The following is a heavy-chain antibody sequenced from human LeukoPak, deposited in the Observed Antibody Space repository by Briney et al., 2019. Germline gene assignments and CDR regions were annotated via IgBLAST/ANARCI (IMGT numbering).Heavy chain of an antibody. CDR1: GFTFSDYY. J-gene: IGHJ4*02. CDR3: ARDHSGSYKYCFDY. Sequence: GGSLRLSCAASGFTFSDYYMSWIRQAPGKGLEWVSYISSSSSYTNYADSVKGRFTISRDNAKNSLYLQMNSLRAEDTAVYYCARDHSGSYKYCFDYWGQGTLVTVSS. V-gene: IGHV3-11*06. CDR2: ISSSSSYT. D-gene: IGHD1-26*01.